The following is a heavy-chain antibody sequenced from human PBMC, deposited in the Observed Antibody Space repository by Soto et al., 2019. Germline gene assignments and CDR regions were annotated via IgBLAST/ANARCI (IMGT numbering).Heavy chain of an antibody. CDR1: GCTGINSY. CDR3: ARDPRYCTNGVCLRGFDY. J-gene: IGHJ4*02. D-gene: IGHD2-8*01. V-gene: IGHV3-66*01. CDR2: IYSGGAT. Sequence: PGGSLRLSCGAAGCTGINSYRSWVRQAPGKGLEWISVIYSGGATHFADSVKGRFSIFRDTSKNTLYLQMNSLRAEDTAIYYCARDPRYCTNGVCLRGFDYWGQGTLVTVSS.